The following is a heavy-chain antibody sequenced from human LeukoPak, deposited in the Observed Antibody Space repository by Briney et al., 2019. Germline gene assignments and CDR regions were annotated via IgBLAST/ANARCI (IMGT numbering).Heavy chain of an antibody. D-gene: IGHD5-18*01. Sequence: SVKVSCKASGGTFSSYAISWVRQAPGQGLEWMGGIIPIFGTAHYAQKLQGRVTMTRDMSTSTGYMELSSLRSADTAAYYSARAPGEAMVFFDYWGQGTLVTVSS. J-gene: IGHJ4*02. CDR2: IIPIFGTA. CDR3: ARAPGEAMVFFDY. V-gene: IGHV1-69*05. CDR1: GGTFSSYA.